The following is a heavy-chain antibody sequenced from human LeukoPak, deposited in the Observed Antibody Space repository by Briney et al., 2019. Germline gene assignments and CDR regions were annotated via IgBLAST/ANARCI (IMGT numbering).Heavy chain of an antibody. J-gene: IGHJ4*02. CDR2: INLDGSEK. CDR1: GFTFSDYW. Sequence: GGSLRPSCAASGFTFSDYWMTWVRQAPGKGLEWVAKINLDGSEKYYLDSVKGRFIISRDNAKNSLFLQMNSLRAEDTAVYYCANFNRDYWGQGTLVTVSS. V-gene: IGHV3-7*01. CDR3: ANFNRDY.